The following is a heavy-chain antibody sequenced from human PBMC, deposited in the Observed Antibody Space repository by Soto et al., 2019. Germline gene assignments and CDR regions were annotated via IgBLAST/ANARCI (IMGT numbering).Heavy chain of an antibody. V-gene: IGHV1-69*01. J-gene: IGHJ5*02. CDR3: ARAFYYDSSGGSNWFDP. Sequence: QVQLVQSGAEVKKPGASVKVSCKASGYTFTDYYIHWVRQAPGQGLEWMGGIIPIFGTANYAQKFQGRVTITADESTSTAYMELSSLRSEDTAVYYCARAFYYDSSGGSNWFDPWGQGTLVTVSS. CDR1: GYTFTDYY. CDR2: IIPIFGTA. D-gene: IGHD3-22*01.